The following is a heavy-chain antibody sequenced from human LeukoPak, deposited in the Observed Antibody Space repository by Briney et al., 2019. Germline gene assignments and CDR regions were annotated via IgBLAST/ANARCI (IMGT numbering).Heavy chain of an antibody. Sequence: SETLSLTCAVYGGSFSTYYWSWFRQPPGKGLEWIGEINHSGNNNYNPSLKSRVTIVIDTPKNQFSLKLSSVTAADTAVYYCARGGYPGGFDVWGQGTTVTVSS. V-gene: IGHV4-34*01. CDR2: INHSGNN. CDR1: GGSFSTYY. J-gene: IGHJ3*01. D-gene: IGHD5-12*01. CDR3: ARGGYPGGFDV.